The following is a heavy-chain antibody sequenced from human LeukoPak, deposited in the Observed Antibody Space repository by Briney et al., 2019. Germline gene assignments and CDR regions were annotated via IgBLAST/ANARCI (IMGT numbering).Heavy chain of an antibody. J-gene: IGHJ6*03. CDR1: GGSISSGDYY. Sequence: PSETLSLTCTVSGGSISSGDYYWSWLRQPPGKGLEWIGYIYYSGSTYYNPSLKSRVTISVDTSKNQFSLKLSSVTAADTAVYYCARDRDVVVPAADGDYYYYYMDVWGKGTTVTVSS. V-gene: IGHV4-30-4*08. D-gene: IGHD2-2*01. CDR2: IYYSGST. CDR3: ARDRDVVVPAADGDYYYYYMDV.